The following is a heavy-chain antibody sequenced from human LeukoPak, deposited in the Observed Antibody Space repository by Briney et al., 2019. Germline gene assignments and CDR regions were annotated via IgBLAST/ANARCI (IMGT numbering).Heavy chain of an antibody. CDR1: GFTFSSYG. J-gene: IGHJ4*02. CDR3: AKGTYDSRGHFDC. D-gene: IGHD3-22*01. CDR2: ISGSGTNT. V-gene: IGHV3-23*01. Sequence: GGSLRLSCAASGFTFSSYGMTRVRQAPGKGLEWVSGISGSGTNTYYADSVNGRFTISRDNSKNTLYLQMNSLRAEDTAAYYCAKGTYDSRGHFDCWGQGTLVSVSS.